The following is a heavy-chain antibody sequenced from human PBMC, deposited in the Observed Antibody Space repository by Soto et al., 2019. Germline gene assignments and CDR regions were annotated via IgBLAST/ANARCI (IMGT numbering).Heavy chain of an antibody. CDR3: ARGLGYETLY. CDR2: VHSSGIT. V-gene: IGHV4-61*01. D-gene: IGHD3-3*01. J-gene: IGHJ4*02. Sequence: QVQLQESGPGLVKPSETLSLTCSVSGASVSNIIHYWSWIRQPPGKGLEWIGCVHSSGITNYSPPLKSRVTISLDTSKIQFSLRLDSLTAADTAVYYCARGLGYETLYWGQGILVTVSS. CDR1: GASVSNIIHY.